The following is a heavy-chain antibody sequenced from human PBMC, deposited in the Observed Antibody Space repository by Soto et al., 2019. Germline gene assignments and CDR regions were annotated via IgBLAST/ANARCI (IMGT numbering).Heavy chain of an antibody. D-gene: IGHD3-22*01. CDR1: GYTFNNYG. J-gene: IGHJ6*02. Sequence: ASVKVSCKASGYTFNNYGISWVRQAPGQGLEWMGWISAYNGNTNYAQKLQGRVTMTTDTSTSTAYIELRSLRSDDTAVYYCARDRPHYYDSSGYSSIYYGMDVWGQGTTVTVSS. V-gene: IGHV1-18*01. CDR3: ARDRPHYYDSSGYSSIYYGMDV. CDR2: ISAYNGNT.